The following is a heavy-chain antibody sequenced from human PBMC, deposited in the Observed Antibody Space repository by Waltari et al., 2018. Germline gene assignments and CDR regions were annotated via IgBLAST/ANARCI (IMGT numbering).Heavy chain of an antibody. D-gene: IGHD3-10*01. Sequence: QVQLQQWGAGLLKPSETLSLTCAVYGGSFSGYYWSWIRQHPGKGLEWIGEINNSGSTNYNPSLKRRVTISVDTSKNQFSLKLSSVTAADTAVYYCARLDEGRGFGESYFDYWGQGTLVTVSS. CDR2: INNSGST. J-gene: IGHJ4*02. V-gene: IGHV4-34*01. CDR1: GGSFSGYY. CDR3: ARLDEGRGFGESYFDY.